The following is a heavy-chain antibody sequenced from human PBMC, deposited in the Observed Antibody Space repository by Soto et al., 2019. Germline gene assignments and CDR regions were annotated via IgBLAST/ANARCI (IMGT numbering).Heavy chain of an antibody. Sequence: SETLSLTCAVYGGSISSNKWWSWVRQPPGKGLEWIGEIYHSGSTNYNPSLKSRVTISLDKSKNQFPLKLTSVTAADSAVYYCARDDHIVVVPTSLGAMDVWGQGTTVTVSS. CDR2: IYHSGST. J-gene: IGHJ6*02. D-gene: IGHD2-2*01. CDR1: GGSISSNKW. CDR3: ARDDHIVVVPTSLGAMDV. V-gene: IGHV4-4*02.